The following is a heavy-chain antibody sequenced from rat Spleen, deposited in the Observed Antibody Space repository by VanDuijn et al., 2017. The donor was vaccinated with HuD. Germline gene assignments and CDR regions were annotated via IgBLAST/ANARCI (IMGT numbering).Heavy chain of an antibody. Sequence: EVQLVESGGGLVQPGRSLKLSCAASGFTFSNYDMAWVRQAPTKGLEWISSINPDGGSTYYPDSVKGRFTISRDNAKSTLYLQMDSLRSEDTATYYCARHKLGYFDYWGQGVMVTVSS. J-gene: IGHJ2*01. CDR3: ARHKLGYFDY. D-gene: IGHD5-1*01. CDR1: GFTFSNYD. V-gene: IGHV5S23*01. CDR2: INPDGGST.